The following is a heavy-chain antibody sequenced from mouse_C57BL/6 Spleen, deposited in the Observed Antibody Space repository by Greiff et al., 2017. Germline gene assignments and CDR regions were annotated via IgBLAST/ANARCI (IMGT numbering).Heavy chain of an antibody. J-gene: IGHJ2*01. D-gene: IGHD2-3*01. Sequence: VQLQQSGAELVRPGTSVKMSCKASGYTFTNYWIGWAKQRPGHGLAWIGDIYPGGGYTNYNEKFKGKATLTADKSASTAYMQFSSLTSEDSAIYYCARSRDGYYIPCDYWGQGTTLTVSS. V-gene: IGHV1-63*01. CDR1: GYTFTNYW. CDR3: ARSRDGYYIPCDY. CDR2: IYPGGGYT.